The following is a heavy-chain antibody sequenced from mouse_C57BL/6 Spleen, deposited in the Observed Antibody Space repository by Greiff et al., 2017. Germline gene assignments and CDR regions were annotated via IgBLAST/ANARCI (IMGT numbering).Heavy chain of an antibody. CDR1: GYAFSSSW. CDR2: IYPGDGDT. CDR3: ARVLYGNSFAY. D-gene: IGHD2-1*01. J-gene: IGHJ3*01. Sequence: LEESGPELVKPGASVKISCKASGYAFSSSWMNWVKQRPGKGLEWIGRIYPGDGDTNYNGKFKGKATLTADKSSSTAYMQLSSLTSEDSAVYFCARVLYGNSFAYWGQGTLVTVSA. V-gene: IGHV1-82*01.